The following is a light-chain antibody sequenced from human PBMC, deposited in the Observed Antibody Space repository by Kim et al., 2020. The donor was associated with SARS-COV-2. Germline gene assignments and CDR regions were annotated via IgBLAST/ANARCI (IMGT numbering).Light chain of an antibody. V-gene: IGLV3-19*01. CDR2: NKN. CDR3: KSRGTSGNFIWV. Sequence: SSELTQDPAVSVALGQTVRITCQGDSLRTYSATWYQQKKGQAPLLVIYNKNNRPSGIPDRFSGSASGNTASLTITGAQAEDEADYYCKSRGTSGNFIWVFGGGTQLTVL. CDR1: SLRTYS. J-gene: IGLJ3*02.